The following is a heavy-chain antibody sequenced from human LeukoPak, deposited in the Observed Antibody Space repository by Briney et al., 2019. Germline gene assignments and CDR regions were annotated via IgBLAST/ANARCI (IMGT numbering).Heavy chain of an antibody. CDR3: ARRRMASWFDP. D-gene: IGHD5-24*01. J-gene: IGHJ5*02. CDR2: IYYSGST. Sequence: SETLSLTCTVSGGSISSSSYYWGWIRQPPGKGLEWIGSIYYSGSTYYNPSLKSRVTISVDTSKNQFPLKLSSVTAADTAVYYCARRRMASWFDPWGQGTLVTVSS. CDR1: GGSISSSSYY. V-gene: IGHV4-39*01.